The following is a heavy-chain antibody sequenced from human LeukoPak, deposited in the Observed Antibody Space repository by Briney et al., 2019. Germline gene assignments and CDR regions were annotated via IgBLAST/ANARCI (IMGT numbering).Heavy chain of an antibody. J-gene: IGHJ6*02. Sequence: GGSLRLSCAASGFALSSHWMTWVRQVPGRGPEWVANVNRDGSETYYLDSVKGRFTISKDNAKNSLYLQMNSLRAEDTAVYYCARDGRVAAAGHSYYYGMDVWGQGTTVTVSS. CDR3: ARDGRVAAAGHSYYYGMDV. D-gene: IGHD6-13*01. CDR2: VNRDGSET. V-gene: IGHV3-7*01. CDR1: GFALSSHW.